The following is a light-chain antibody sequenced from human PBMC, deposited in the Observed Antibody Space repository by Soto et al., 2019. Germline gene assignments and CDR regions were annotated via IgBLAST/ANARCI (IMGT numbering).Light chain of an antibody. Sequence: EIVLTQSPGTLSLSPGERATLSCRASQSVSSSYLAWYQQKPGQAPRLLIYGASSRATGIPDRFSGSGSGTDLTLKISRLEPEDFAEYYCQQYGSTPLYTFGQGTKLEIK. CDR2: GAS. V-gene: IGKV3-20*01. CDR3: QQYGSTPLYT. CDR1: QSVSSSY. J-gene: IGKJ2*01.